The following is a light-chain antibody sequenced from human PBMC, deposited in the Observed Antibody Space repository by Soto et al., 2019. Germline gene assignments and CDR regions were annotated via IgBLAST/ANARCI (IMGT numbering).Light chain of an antibody. Sequence: QSALTQPASVSGSPGQSITISCTGTTSDVGGYNHVSWYQQHPGKAPKLMIYDVSNRPSGVSNRFSGSKSSNTASLTISGLQAEDEADYYCSSYTSSSTLVFGGGTKLTVL. V-gene: IGLV2-14*01. CDR1: TSDVGGYNH. CDR3: SSYTSSSTLV. J-gene: IGLJ2*01. CDR2: DVS.